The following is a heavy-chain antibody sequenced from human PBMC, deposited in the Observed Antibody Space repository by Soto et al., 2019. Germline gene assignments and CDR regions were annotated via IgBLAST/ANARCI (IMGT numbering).Heavy chain of an antibody. Sequence: TLSLTCSVSGCSITSTIDYWGWIRQSPGKGLEWIGNIYYDGSTFYNPSLKSRVTISVDTSKRQFSLRVSSVTAADPAVYYCARIGSVSCRSLFDSWGHGTLVTVYS. J-gene: IGHJ5*01. V-gene: IGHV4-39*01. D-gene: IGHD1-26*01. CDR1: GCSITSTIDY. CDR3: ARIGSVSCRSLFDS. CDR2: IYYDGST.